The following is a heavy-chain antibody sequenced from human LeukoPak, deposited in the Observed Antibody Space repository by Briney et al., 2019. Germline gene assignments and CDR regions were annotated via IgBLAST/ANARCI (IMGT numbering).Heavy chain of an antibody. D-gene: IGHD5-18*01. Sequence: GGSLRLSCAASGFTFSSYAMSWVRQAPGKGLEWVSAISGSGGSTYYADSVKGRFTISRDNSKNTLYLQMNSLRAEDTAVYYCAKAQGYSYGPNWFDPWGQGTLVTVSS. J-gene: IGHJ5*02. CDR1: GFTFSSYA. CDR2: ISGSGGST. V-gene: IGHV3-23*01. CDR3: AKAQGYSYGPNWFDP.